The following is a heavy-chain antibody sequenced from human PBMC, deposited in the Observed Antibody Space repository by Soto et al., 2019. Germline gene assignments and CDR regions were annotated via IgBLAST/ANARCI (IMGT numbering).Heavy chain of an antibody. CDR3: ARALFEY. CDR1: GFPFSSYA. J-gene: IGHJ4*02. V-gene: IGHV3-30-3*01. CDR2: ISYDGSNK. Sequence: GGSLRLSCAASGFPFSSYAMHWVRQAPGKGLEWVAVISYDGSNKYYADSVKGRFTISRDNSKNTLYLQMNSLRAEDMAVYHCARALFEYRGQGTLVTVSS.